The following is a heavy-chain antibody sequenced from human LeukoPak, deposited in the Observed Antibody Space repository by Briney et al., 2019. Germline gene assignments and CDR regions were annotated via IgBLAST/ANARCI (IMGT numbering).Heavy chain of an antibody. J-gene: IGHJ6*02. CDR1: GFTFSSRW. CDR2: INSDGSRT. V-gene: IGHV3-74*01. Sequence: GGSLRLSCAASGFTFSSRWMHWVRQAPGKGLVWVSRINSDGSRTNYADSVRGRFTISRDNAKNTLYLKMNSLRAEDTAVYYCAGYYGMDVWGQGTTVTVSS. CDR3: AGYYGMDV.